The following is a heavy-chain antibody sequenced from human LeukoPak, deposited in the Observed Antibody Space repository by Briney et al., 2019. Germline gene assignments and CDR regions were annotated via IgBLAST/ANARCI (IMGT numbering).Heavy chain of an antibody. Sequence: PGGTLRLSCAASGFTFSNYGMGWVRQAPGKGLKWVSGISGSGGTTYYADSVKGRFTISRDNSKNTLYLQMNSLRAEDTAVYYCAKALLWELRSNWSDPWGQGTLVTVSS. CDR2: ISGSGGTT. CDR3: AKALLWELRSNWSDP. CDR1: GFTFSNYG. J-gene: IGHJ5*02. D-gene: IGHD1-26*01. V-gene: IGHV3-23*01.